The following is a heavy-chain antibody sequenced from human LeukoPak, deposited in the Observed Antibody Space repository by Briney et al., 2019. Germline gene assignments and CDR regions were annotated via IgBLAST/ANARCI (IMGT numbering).Heavy chain of an antibody. D-gene: IGHD2-2*03. CDR3: ARVDIVVVPAAPYWYLDL. J-gene: IGHJ2*01. V-gene: IGHV1-2*02. CDR2: INPNSGGT. Sequence: ASVKVSCKASGYTFTGYYMHWVRQAPGQGLEWMGWINPNSGGTNYAQKFQGRVTMTRDTSISTAYMELSRLRSDDTAVYYCARVDIVVVPAAPYWYLDLWGRGTLVTVSS. CDR1: GYTFTGYY.